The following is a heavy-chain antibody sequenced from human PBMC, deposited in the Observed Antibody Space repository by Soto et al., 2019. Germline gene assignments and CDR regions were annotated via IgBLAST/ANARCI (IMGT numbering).Heavy chain of an antibody. CDR3: ARAGELGGAFDI. Sequence: GGSLRLSCAASGFTFSSYAMHWVRQAPGKGLEYVSAISSNGGSTYYADSVKGRFTISRDNSKKTLYLQMGSLRAEDMAVYYCARAGELGGAFDIWGQGTMVTVSS. J-gene: IGHJ3*02. D-gene: IGHD1-26*01. CDR1: GFTFSSYA. V-gene: IGHV3-64*02. CDR2: ISSNGGST.